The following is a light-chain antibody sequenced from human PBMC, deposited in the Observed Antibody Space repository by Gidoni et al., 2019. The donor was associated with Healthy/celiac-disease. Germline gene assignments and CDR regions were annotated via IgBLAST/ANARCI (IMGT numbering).Light chain of an antibody. J-gene: IGLJ1*01. Sequence: SYELTQTPSVSVSPGQTARLTCSGDALPKKYAYWYQQKSGQAPVLVIYEDSKRPSGIPDRFSGSSSGTMATLTISGAQVEDEADYYCYSTDSSGNHVFGTGTKVTVL. CDR3: YSTDSSGNHV. CDR1: ALPKKY. CDR2: EDS. V-gene: IGLV3-10*01.